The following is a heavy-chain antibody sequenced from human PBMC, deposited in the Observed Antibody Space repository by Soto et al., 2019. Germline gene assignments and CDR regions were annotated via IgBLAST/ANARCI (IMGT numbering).Heavy chain of an antibody. CDR2: IVVDSGNT. V-gene: IGHV1-58*01. Sequence: VKLSCKASGFTVINSAVQWVRQVRGQRLEWIGWIVVDSGNTNYAQKFQERVTITRDMSTSTSYMKLSSLRSEDTAVYYCAADLARLPDAFDIWGQGTMVTVS. CDR3: AADLARLPDAFDI. CDR1: GFTVINSA. J-gene: IGHJ3*02. D-gene: IGHD5-12*01.